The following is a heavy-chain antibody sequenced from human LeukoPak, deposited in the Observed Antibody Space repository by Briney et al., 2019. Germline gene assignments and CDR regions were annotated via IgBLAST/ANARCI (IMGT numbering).Heavy chain of an antibody. D-gene: IGHD3-10*01. CDR2: INHRGST. J-gene: IGHJ5*02. CDR1: GGSFSGYY. Sequence: SETLSLTCAVYGGSFSGYYWSWIRQPPGKGLEWIGEINHRGSTNYNPSLKSRVTISVDTSKNQFSLKLSSVTAADTAVYHCARVLLWFGELYSNWFDPWGQGTLVTVSS. CDR3: ARVLLWFGELYSNWFDP. V-gene: IGHV4-34*01.